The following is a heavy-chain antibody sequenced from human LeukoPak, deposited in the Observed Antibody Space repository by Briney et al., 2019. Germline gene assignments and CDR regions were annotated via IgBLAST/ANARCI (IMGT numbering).Heavy chain of an antibody. V-gene: IGHV3-74*01. CDR1: GFTFSSYW. CDR2: INSDGSST. J-gene: IGHJ4*02. Sequence: PGGSLRLSCAASGFTFSSYWMHWVRQAPGKGLVWVSRINSDGSSTSYADSVKGRFTISRDNAKNTLYLQTNSLRAEDTAVYYCATWWEGIAAQEFIFWGQGTLVTVSS. CDR3: ATWWEGIAAQEFIF. D-gene: IGHD6-13*01.